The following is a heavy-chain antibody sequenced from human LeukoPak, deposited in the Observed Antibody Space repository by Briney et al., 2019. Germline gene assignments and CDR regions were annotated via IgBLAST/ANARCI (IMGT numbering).Heavy chain of an antibody. CDR3: ARDRVAAAGINFDY. CDR1: GLTFSSYS. J-gene: IGHJ4*02. D-gene: IGHD6-13*01. V-gene: IGHV3-20*04. Sequence: GGSLRLSCAASGLTFSSYSMNWVRQAPGKGLEWVSGINWNGGSTGYADSVKGRFTISRDNAKNSLYLQMNSLRAEDTALYYCARDRVAAAGINFDYWGQGTLVTVSS. CDR2: INWNGGST.